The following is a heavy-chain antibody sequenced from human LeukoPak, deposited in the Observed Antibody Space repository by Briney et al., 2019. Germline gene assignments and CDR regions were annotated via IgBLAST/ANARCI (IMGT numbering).Heavy chain of an antibody. V-gene: IGHV4-39*07. CDR1: GGSISSSSYY. CDR3: ARGGPTYYYDSSGYPLDY. D-gene: IGHD3-22*01. Sequence: SETLSLTCTVSGGSISSSSYYWGWIRQPPGKGLEWIGSLYYSGSTYYNPSLKSRVTMSVDTSKNQFSLKMNSATAADTAVYFCARGGPTYYYDSSGYPLDYWGQGTLVTVSS. J-gene: IGHJ4*02. CDR2: LYYSGST.